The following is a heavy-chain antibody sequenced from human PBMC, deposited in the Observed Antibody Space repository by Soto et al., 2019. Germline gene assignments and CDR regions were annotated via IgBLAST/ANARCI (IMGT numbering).Heavy chain of an antibody. CDR1: GFTFDDYG. CDR3: AKDSAIAFAGLLEWPSGMDV. D-gene: IGHD3-3*01. CDR2: INWNVVST. J-gene: IGHJ6*02. Sequence: GGSLRLSCAASGFTFDDYGMSWVRQAPGKGLEWVSGINWNVVSTGFADSVKGRFTISRDNSENTLYLQMNSLTVEDTAVYYCAKDSAIAFAGLLEWPSGMDVWGQGTTVTVSS. V-gene: IGHV3-20*04.